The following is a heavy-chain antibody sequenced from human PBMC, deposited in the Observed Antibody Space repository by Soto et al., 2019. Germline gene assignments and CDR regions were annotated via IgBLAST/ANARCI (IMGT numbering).Heavy chain of an antibody. CDR3: ASGHYRYGLDV. CDR2: IYQSGSS. V-gene: IGHV4-30-2*01. J-gene: IGHJ6*02. CDR1: GGSITSAGYS. Sequence: PSETLSLTCTVSGGSITSAGYSWNWIRQPPGKGLEWVGYIYQSGSSSDNPSLKSRVTMSLNRSKNQFSLNLTSVTAADTAVYFCASGHYRYGLDVWGQGTTVTVSS.